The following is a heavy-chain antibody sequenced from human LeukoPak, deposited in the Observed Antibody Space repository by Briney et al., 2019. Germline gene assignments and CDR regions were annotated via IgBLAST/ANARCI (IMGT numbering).Heavy chain of an antibody. V-gene: IGHV4-39*06. CDR2: IYYGGST. D-gene: IGHD3-9*01. J-gene: IGHJ4*02. CDR1: GGSISSGSDC. CDR3: ASGRPGTYDILTGYAKPVYFDY. Sequence: PSESLSLTCIVSGGSISSGSDCWGWIRQPPGKGLEWIGTIYYGGSTYYTPSLMSRATTTVDSSKNQSALKLSSVTAADTAVYHWASGRPGTYDILTGYAKPVYFDYWGQGTLVTVSS.